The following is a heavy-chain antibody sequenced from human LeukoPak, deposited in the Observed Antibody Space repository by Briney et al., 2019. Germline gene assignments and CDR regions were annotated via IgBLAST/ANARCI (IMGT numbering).Heavy chain of an antibody. CDR2: INPNSGGT. V-gene: IGHV1-2*04. CDR1: GYTFTGYY. J-gene: IGHJ4*02. D-gene: IGHD3-9*01. Sequence: AASVKVSCKASGYTFTGYYMHWVRQAPGQGLEWMGWINPNSGGTNYAQKFQGWVTMTRDTSISTAYMELSRLRSDDTAVYYCARGAFRYFDWLISFDYWGQGTLVTVSS. CDR3: ARGAFRYFDWLISFDY.